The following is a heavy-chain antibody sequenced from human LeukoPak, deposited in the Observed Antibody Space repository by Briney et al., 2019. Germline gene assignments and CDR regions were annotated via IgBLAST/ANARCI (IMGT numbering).Heavy chain of an antibody. D-gene: IGHD4-17*01. Sequence: SETLSLTCTVSGGSINDYYWTWIRQAPGKGLEWLGYISNSGTTDYNPSLKSRVTMSVDTSKNEFSLKVTSATAADTVMYYCARVVRGAVTSNCFDPWGQGTLVTVSS. CDR2: ISNSGTT. CDR3: ARVVRGAVTSNCFDP. J-gene: IGHJ5*02. CDR1: GGSINDYY. V-gene: IGHV4-59*01.